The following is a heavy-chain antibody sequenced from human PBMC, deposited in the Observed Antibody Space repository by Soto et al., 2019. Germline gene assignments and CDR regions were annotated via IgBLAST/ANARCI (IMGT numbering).Heavy chain of an antibody. J-gene: IGHJ6*02. CDR3: ASEIAVVGWYYYGMDV. CDR2: INPTGGPT. CDR1: GYSFTSYY. V-gene: IGHV1-46*01. Sequence: ASVKVSCKAFGYSFTSYYIHWVRQAPGQGLEWMGVINPTGGPTTYAQKFQGRVTMTRDTPTSTVHMDLSSLRSEDTAVYYCASEIAVVGWYYYGMDVWGQGTTVTVSS. D-gene: IGHD6-19*01.